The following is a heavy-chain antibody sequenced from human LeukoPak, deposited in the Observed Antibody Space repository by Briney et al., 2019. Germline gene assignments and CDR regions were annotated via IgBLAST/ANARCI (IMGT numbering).Heavy chain of an antibody. J-gene: IGHJ4*02. Sequence: SVKVSCKASGGTFSSYAISWVRQAPGQGLEWMGRIIPILGIANYAQKFQDRVTITADKSTSTAYMELNSLRSEDTAVYYCALTYYYDSSGYSPFDYWGQGTLVTVSS. V-gene: IGHV1-69*04. CDR1: GGTFSSYA. CDR2: IIPILGIA. D-gene: IGHD3-22*01. CDR3: ALTYYYDSSGYSPFDY.